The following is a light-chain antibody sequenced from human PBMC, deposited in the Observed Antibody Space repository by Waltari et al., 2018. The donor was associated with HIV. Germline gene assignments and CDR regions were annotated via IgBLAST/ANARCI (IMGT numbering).Light chain of an antibody. J-gene: IGKJ1*01. CDR3: MQALQIPWT. V-gene: IGKV2-28*01. Sequence: EIDLNQSAFPLPVTPGAPASVSCYISQGLRHSNGHDYVDWYVQRPGQSPQLLIYLTSNRAPGVPDRFSGSGSGTEFTLKISRVQAEDAGVYYCMQALQIPWTFGRGARLEIK. CDR2: LTS. CDR1: QGLRHSNGHDY.